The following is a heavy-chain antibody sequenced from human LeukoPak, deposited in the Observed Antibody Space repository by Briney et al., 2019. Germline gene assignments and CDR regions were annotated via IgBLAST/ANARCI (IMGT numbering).Heavy chain of an antibody. Sequence: PSETLSLTCAVYGGSFSGYYWSWIRQAPGKGLEWVSYISSSGSTIYYADSVKGRFTISRDNAKNSLYLQMNSLRAEDTAVYYCARQAVAGLFDYWGQGTLVTVSS. D-gene: IGHD6-19*01. CDR1: GGSFSGYY. CDR2: ISSSGSTI. V-gene: IGHV3-11*04. J-gene: IGHJ4*02. CDR3: ARQAVAGLFDY.